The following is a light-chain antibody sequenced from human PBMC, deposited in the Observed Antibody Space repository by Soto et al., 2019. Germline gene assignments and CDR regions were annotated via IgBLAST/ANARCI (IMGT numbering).Light chain of an antibody. CDR3: FSFTTTSTHV. Sequence: QSVLTPPPSLSGSPGQTINISCTGTRIDARVYNYASWYQEQSGIAPNLIIHDVSERPSGVPDRFSGSKSGNTAYLTISGLHVEDEAEYFCFSFTTTSTHVFGTGTKVTVL. J-gene: IGLJ1*01. CDR1: RIDARVYNY. CDR2: DVS. V-gene: IGLV2-14*03.